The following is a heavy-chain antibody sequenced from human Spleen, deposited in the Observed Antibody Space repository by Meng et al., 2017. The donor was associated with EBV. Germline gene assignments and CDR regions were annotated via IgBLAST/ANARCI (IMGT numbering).Heavy chain of an antibody. CDR1: GYTFTNYD. CDR3: ARATLYSYSNYVD. J-gene: IGHJ4*02. V-gene: IGHV1-8*01. CDR2: MTPNSGNT. D-gene: IGHD4-11*01. Sequence: QVQLLQSGAEVKKPGASVKVSCKTSGYTFTNYDINWVRQATGQGLEWMGRMTPNSGNTDYAQNFQGRVSMTSNTSINTAYMELSSLRSDDTAVYYCARATLYSYSNYVDWGQGTLVTVSS.